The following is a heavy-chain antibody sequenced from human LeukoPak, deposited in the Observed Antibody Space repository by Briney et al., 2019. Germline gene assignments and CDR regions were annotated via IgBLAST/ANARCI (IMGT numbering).Heavy chain of an antibody. CDR3: ARAAPLCGPPVEWYYYGMDV. Sequence: GGSLRLSCAASGFTFSSYSMNWVRQAPGKGLEWVSSISSSSSYIYYADSVKGRFTISRDNAKNSLYLQMNSLRAEDTAVYYCARAAPLCGPPVEWYYYGMDVWGQGTTVTVSS. D-gene: IGHD2-21*01. V-gene: IGHV3-21*01. CDR2: ISSSSSYI. CDR1: GFTFSSYS. J-gene: IGHJ6*02.